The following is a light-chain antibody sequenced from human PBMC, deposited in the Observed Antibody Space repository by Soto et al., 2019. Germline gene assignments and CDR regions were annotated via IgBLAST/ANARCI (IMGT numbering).Light chain of an antibody. CDR3: QQHADWPLT. V-gene: IGKV3-11*01. CDR1: RSVGNN. CDR2: AAS. Sequence: EIVLTQSPATLSLSPGERATLSCRASRSVGNNLAWYQKKPGQAPGLHIYAASTRATGIPARFSGSGSGTDFTLTSSSLEPEDFAVYYCQQHADWPLTFGGGTKVEIK. J-gene: IGKJ4*01.